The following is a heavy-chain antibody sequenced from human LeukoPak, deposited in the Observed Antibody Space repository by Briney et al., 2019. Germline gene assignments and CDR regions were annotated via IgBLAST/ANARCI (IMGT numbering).Heavy chain of an antibody. CDR2: ISSSGRYI. Sequence: GGSLRLSCAASGFSLSSFTMSWVRQAPGKGLEWVSSISSSGRYIYYADSVKGRFTISRDNSKNTLYLQMNSLRAEDTAVYYCAKEASSGWTFDYWGQGTLVTVSS. CDR3: AKEASSGWTFDY. CDR1: GFSLSSFT. D-gene: IGHD6-19*01. J-gene: IGHJ4*02. V-gene: IGHV3-23*01.